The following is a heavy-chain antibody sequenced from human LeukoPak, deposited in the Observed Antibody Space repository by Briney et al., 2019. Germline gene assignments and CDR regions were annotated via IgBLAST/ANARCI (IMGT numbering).Heavy chain of an antibody. D-gene: IGHD2-2*01. CDR1: GYTFTSYG. J-gene: IGHJ5*02. Sequence: ASVKVSCKASGYTFTSYGISWVRQTPGQGLEWMGWISAYNGNTNYAQKLQGRVTMTTDTSTSTAYMELRSLRSDDTAVYYCARGGGYQLLTYNWFDPWGQGTLVTVSS. CDR3: ARGGGYQLLTYNWFDP. CDR2: ISAYNGNT. V-gene: IGHV1-18*01.